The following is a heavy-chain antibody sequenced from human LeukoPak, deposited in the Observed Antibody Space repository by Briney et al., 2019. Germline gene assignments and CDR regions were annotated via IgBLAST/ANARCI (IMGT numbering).Heavy chain of an antibody. D-gene: IGHD3-16*01. CDR1: GFTFSSYW. Sequence: GGSLRLSCAASGFTFSSYWMSWVRQAPGKGLEWVADIKQDGSEKYYVDSVKGRFTISRDNAKNSLYLQMNSLRAEDTAVYYCAKATGGGNKGPFDYWGQGTLVTVSS. CDR3: AKATGGGNKGPFDY. J-gene: IGHJ4*02. CDR2: IKQDGSEK. V-gene: IGHV3-7*01.